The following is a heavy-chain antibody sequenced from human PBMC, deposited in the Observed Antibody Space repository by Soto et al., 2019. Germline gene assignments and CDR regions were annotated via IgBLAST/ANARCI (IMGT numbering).Heavy chain of an antibody. J-gene: IGHJ4*02. Sequence: QVQLQQWGAGLLKPSETLSLTCAVYGGSFSGYYWTWIRQHPGTGLEWIGEINHSGSTNYNPSLKSRVTISVDTSKNQFSLKLTSVTAADTAVYYCARDKITCLFDYWGQGTLVTVSS. V-gene: IGHV4-34*01. CDR1: GGSFSGYY. CDR3: ARDKITCLFDY. CDR2: INHSGST. D-gene: IGHD3-10*01.